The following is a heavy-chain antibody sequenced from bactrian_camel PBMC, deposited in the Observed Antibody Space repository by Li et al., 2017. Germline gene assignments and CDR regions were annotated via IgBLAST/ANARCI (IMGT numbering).Heavy chain of an antibody. CDR3: ASPTWMAQIQATGIKCDY. CDR2: MNRDGTL. J-gene: IGHJ4*01. Sequence: VQLVESGGGSVQAGGSLTLSCQASGYEKRYSQYSLGWFRQAPGKSREGVAAMNRDGTLSHARSLKGRFTISRDSAKNTVYLQIDSLKIEDTAMYYCASPTWMAQIQATGIKCDYWGQGTQVTVS. V-gene: IGHV3S53*01. CDR1: GYEKRYSQYS. D-gene: IGHD3*01.